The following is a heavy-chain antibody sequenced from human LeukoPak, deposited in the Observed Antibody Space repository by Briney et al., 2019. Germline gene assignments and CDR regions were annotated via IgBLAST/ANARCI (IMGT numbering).Heavy chain of an antibody. CDR2: ISYDANDK. Sequence: PGRSLRLSCAASGFTFSTYGMHWVRQAPGKGLEWVAIISYDANDKYYADSVKGRFTISRENSKNTLYLQMNSLGAEDSTVYCCAGYFYGSRTYINYFDYWGQGTLVTVSS. V-gene: IGHV3-30*03. CDR3: AGYFYGSRTYINYFDY. CDR1: GFTFSTYG. D-gene: IGHD3-10*01. J-gene: IGHJ4*02.